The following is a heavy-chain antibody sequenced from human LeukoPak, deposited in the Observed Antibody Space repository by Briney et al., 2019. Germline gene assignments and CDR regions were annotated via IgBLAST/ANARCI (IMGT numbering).Heavy chain of an antibody. CDR1: GFTVNNNY. V-gene: IGHV3-66*01. Sequence: PGGSLRLSCTASGFTVNNNYMTWVRQAPGKGLEWVSVIYGDGSTYDADSVKRRSTISRDNSKNTLYLQMDRLRAEDTAVYYCARCGEYYYGMDVWGQGTTVTVSS. CDR3: ARCGEYYYGMDV. D-gene: IGHD3-10*01. CDR2: IYGDGST. J-gene: IGHJ6*02.